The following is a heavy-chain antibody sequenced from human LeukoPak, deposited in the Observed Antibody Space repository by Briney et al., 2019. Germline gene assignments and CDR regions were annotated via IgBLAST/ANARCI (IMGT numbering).Heavy chain of an antibody. D-gene: IGHD2-2*01. J-gene: IGHJ4*02. CDR2: IYPGDSDT. CDR1: GSIFTTYW. V-gene: IGHV5-51*01. CDR3: ARRQGCSSSSCPPDY. Sequence: GASLQISCRCSGSIFTTYWIGWVRQLPGKRLEWMGIIYPGDSDTKYTPSFQGQVTMSADKSINTAYLQWSSLRASDTAMYYCARRQGCSSSSCPPDYWGQGTLVTVSP.